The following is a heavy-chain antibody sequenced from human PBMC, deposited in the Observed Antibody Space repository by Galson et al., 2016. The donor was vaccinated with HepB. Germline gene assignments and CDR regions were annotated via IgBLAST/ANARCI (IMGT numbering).Heavy chain of an antibody. J-gene: IGHJ4*02. CDR2: ISGGSSYI. CDR1: GITFRSYT. V-gene: IGHV3-21*01. Sequence: SLRLSCAVSGITFRSYTMNWVRQAPGKGLEWVSSISGGSSYIYYADSVKGRFTISRDNDKNSLYQQMNSLRAENTAVYYCASRHSGLYCFDYWGQGTLVTVSS. CDR3: ASRHSGLYCFDY. D-gene: IGHD6-19*01.